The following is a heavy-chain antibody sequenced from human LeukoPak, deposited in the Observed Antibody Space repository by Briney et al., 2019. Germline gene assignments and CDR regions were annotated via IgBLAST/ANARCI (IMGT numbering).Heavy chain of an antibody. CDR1: GDSISSYY. J-gene: IGHJ4*02. D-gene: IGHD6-13*01. Sequence: MASETLSLTCTVSGDSISSYYWSWIRQPPGKGLEWIGYIYYSGSTNYNPSLKSRVTISVDTSRNQFSLKLSSVTAADTAVYYCARIAAAGDYWGQGTLVTVSS. CDR2: IYYSGST. CDR3: ARIAAAGDY. V-gene: IGHV4-59*12.